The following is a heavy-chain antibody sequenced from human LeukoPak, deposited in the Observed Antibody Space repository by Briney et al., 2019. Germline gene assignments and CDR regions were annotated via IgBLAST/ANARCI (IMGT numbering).Heavy chain of an antibody. CDR2: IYHSGST. D-gene: IGHD5-18*01. CDR1: GYSISSGYY. J-gene: IGHJ6*03. V-gene: IGHV4-38-2*01. CDR3: ARAGWSYGYFYYYYMDV. Sequence: SETLSLTCAVSGYSISSGYYWGWIRQPPGKGLEWIGSIYHSGSTYYNPSLESRVTISVDTSKNQFSLKLSSVTAADTAVYYCARAGWSYGYFYYYYMDVWGKGTTVTVSS.